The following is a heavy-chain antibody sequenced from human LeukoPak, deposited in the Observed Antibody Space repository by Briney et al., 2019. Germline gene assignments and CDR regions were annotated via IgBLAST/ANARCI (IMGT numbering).Heavy chain of an antibody. V-gene: IGHV4-39*01. Sequence: SETLSLTCTVSGGSISSSSYYWGWIRQPPGKGLEWIGSIYYSGSTYYNPSLKSRVTISVDTSKNQFSLKLSSVTAADTAVCYCARHAPITIFGGVTVFDYWGQGTLVTVSS. J-gene: IGHJ4*02. CDR3: ARHAPITIFGGVTVFDY. CDR1: GGSISSSSYY. CDR2: IYYSGST. D-gene: IGHD3-3*01.